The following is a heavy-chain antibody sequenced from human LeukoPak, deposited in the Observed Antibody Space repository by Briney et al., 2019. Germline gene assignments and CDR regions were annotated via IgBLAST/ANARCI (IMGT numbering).Heavy chain of an antibody. Sequence: PGGSLRLSCAASGFTFSSYMMSWARQAPGRGLGWVSAINDGGGSTYYADSVKGRFTISRDNSKNTLYLHMNSLGAEDTAVYYCAKPGGNYYFDCWGQGTLVTVSS. CDR3: AKPGGNYYFDC. CDR1: GFTFSSYM. V-gene: IGHV3-23*01. J-gene: IGHJ4*02. CDR2: INDGGGST. D-gene: IGHD4-23*01.